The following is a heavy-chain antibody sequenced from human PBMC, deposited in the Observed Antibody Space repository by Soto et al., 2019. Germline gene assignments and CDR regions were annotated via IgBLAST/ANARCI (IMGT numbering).Heavy chain of an antibody. CDR2: TRYTSKWYT. D-gene: IGHD2-8*01. J-gene: IGHJ4*02. V-gene: IGHV6-1*01. Sequence: SQALXLTCAISWDIVSINRASFEFIRQSPSRGLEWLGRTRYTSKWYTEYAESVKSRITINVDTSKKHFSLQLRSVTPEDTAVYYCVRVEWHEAGSWGQGTQVKVYS. CDR3: VRVEWHEAGS. CDR1: WDIVSINRAS.